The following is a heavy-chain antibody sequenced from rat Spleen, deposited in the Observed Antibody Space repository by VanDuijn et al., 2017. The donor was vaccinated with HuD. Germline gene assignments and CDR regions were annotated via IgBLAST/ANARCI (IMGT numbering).Heavy chain of an antibody. Sequence: EVQLVESGGGLVQPGRSLKLSCAASGFTFSNYVMAWVRQAPTKDLQWVTSISTGGGYTYYRDSVKGRFTISRDNAKSTLYLQMDSLRSEDTATYYCATAGARISRFAYWGKGTLVTVSS. J-gene: IGHJ3*01. CDR2: ISTGGGYT. D-gene: IGHD2-7*01. CDR1: GFTFSNYV. CDR3: ATAGARISRFAY. V-gene: IGHV5-25*01.